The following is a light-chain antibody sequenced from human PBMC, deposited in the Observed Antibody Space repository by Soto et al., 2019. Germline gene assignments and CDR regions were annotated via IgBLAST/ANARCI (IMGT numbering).Light chain of an antibody. CDR2: TAS. V-gene: IGKV1-39*01. Sequence: DFQMTQSPSSLSASVGDRVTITCRSSQSISSYLNWYQQKPGKAPKLLISTASTLQSGVPSRFSSSGSGTDFTLTISSLQPEDFATYYCQQSYTTPLGFGGGTKVEIK. CDR3: QQSYTTPLG. CDR1: QSISSY. J-gene: IGKJ4*01.